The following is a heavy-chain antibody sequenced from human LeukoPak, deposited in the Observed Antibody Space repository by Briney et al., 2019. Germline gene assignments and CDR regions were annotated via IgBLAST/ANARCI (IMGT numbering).Heavy chain of an antibody. V-gene: IGHV4-30-4*08. J-gene: IGHJ4*02. Sequence: PSQTLSLTCTVTGASVNSDSYYWSWIRQPPGQGLEWIGYIFNSGTTYYIPSLGSRVIISLDTSKNQFSLKMSSVTAADTAVYFCADTYGNWGQGTLVTVSS. CDR1: GASVNSDSYY. CDR2: IFNSGTT. CDR3: ADTYGN. D-gene: IGHD5-18*01.